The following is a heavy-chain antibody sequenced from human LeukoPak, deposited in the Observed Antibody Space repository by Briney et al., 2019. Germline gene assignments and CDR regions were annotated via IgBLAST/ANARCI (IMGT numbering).Heavy chain of an antibody. J-gene: IGHJ4*02. CDR3: ARVSLGLDY. Sequence: GGSLRISCAASGFTFSSYEMNGVRQAPGKGLEWVSYISSSGSTIYYADSVKGRFTISRDNAKNSLYLQMNSLRAEDTAVYYCARVSLGLDYWGQGTLVTVSS. V-gene: IGHV3-48*03. CDR1: GFTFSSYE. CDR2: ISSSGSTI.